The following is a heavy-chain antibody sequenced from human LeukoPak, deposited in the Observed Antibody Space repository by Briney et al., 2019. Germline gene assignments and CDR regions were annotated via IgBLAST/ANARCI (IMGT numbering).Heavy chain of an antibody. D-gene: IGHD2-15*01. V-gene: IGHV4-4*07. CDR3: ASTGYCSGGSCYSNRY. J-gene: IGHJ4*02. CDR2: IYTSGST. Sequence: SETLSLTCTVSGGSISSYYWSWIRQPAGKGLEWIGRIYTSGSTNYNPSLKSRVTMSVDTSKNQFSLKLSSVTAADTAVYYCASTGYCSGGSCYSNRYWGQGTLVTVSS. CDR1: GGSISSYY.